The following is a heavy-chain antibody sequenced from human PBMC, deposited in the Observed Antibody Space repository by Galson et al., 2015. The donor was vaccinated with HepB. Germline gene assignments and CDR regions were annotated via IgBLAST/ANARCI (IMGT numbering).Heavy chain of an antibody. Sequence: PALVKPTQTLTLTCTLSGFSLTSNPVGVGWIRQPPGEALEWLAVIYWDDDRRYRPSLRSRLTITKDTSKNQVFLIMTNMDPVDTATYYCAHRRDYNGVWDWGDFDFWGQGTLVTVSS. D-gene: IGHD2-8*01. J-gene: IGHJ4*02. CDR3: AHRRDYNGVWDWGDFDF. CDR2: IYWDDDR. CDR1: GFSLTSNPVG. V-gene: IGHV2-5*02.